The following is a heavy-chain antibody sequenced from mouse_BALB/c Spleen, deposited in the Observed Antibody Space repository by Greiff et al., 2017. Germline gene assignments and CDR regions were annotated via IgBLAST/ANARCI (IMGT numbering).Heavy chain of an antibody. V-gene: IGHV1-87*01. CDR1: GYTFTSYW. CDR2: IYPGDGDT. CDR3: ARCDSYYGNPYAMDY. J-gene: IGHJ4*01. Sequence: QVQLKESGAELARPGASVKLSCKASGYTFTSYWMQWVKQRPGQGLEWIGAIYPGDGDTRYTQKFKGKATLTADKSSSTAYMQLSNLASEDSAVYYCARCDSYYGNPYAMDYWGQGTSVTVSS. D-gene: IGHD2-10*01.